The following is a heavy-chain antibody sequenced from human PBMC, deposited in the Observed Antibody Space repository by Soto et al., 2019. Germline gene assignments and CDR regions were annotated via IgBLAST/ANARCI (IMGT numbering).Heavy chain of an antibody. J-gene: IGHJ6*02. CDR3: ARGHDSSGYRQYYYGMDV. V-gene: IGHV3-11*05. Sequence: QVQLVESGGGLVKPGGSLRLSCAASGFTFSDYYMSWIRQAPGKGLEWVSYISSSSSYTNYADSVKGRFTISRDNAKNSLYLQMNSLRAEDSAVYYCARGHDSSGYRQYYYGMDVWGQGTTVTVSS. D-gene: IGHD3-22*01. CDR2: ISSSSSYT. CDR1: GFTFSDYY.